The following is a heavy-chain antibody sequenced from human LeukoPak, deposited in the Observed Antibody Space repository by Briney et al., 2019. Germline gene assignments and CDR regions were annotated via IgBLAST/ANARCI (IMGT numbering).Heavy chain of an antibody. D-gene: IGHD5/OR15-5a*01. Sequence: ASVKVSCKASGYTFTRHAISWVRQAPGLGLEWMGWIRPDSGDTGHAQKFRGRVVITRDNSIDTTYMELSSLTSEDTAIYYCAGELSTSVPECWGQGTLVTVSS. CDR2: IRPDSGDT. J-gene: IGHJ4*02. CDR1: GYTFTRHA. CDR3: AGELSTSVPEC. V-gene: IGHV1-8*03.